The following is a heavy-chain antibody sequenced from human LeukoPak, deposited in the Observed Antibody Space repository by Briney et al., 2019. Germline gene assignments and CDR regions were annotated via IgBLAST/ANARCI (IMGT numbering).Heavy chain of an antibody. Sequence: PGGSLRLSCTASGFKFDDHAMSWFRQAPGKGLEWIGFIRSKAYGGTTEYAASVKGRFTISRDDSKSIAYLQMNSLKTEDTAVYYCTREFDCSSTSCFDYWGQGTLVTVSS. J-gene: IGHJ4*02. CDR3: TREFDCSSTSCFDY. V-gene: IGHV3-49*03. CDR1: GFKFDDHA. D-gene: IGHD2-2*01. CDR2: IRSKAYGGTT.